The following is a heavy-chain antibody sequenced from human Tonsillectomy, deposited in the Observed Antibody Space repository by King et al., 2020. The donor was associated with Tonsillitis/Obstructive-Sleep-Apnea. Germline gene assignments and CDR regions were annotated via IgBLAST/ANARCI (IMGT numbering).Heavy chain of an antibody. CDR1: GFIFSSYA. D-gene: IGHD3-9*01. CDR3: APDRTPYDILTGPDS. Sequence: VQLVESGGGVVQPGRSLRLSCTASGFIFSSYAINWVRQVPGKGLEWVAIISYEGSYKYYGDSVKGRFTISRDNSKNTLYLQMNSLRAEDTAFYFGAPDRTPYDILTGPDSWGQGTLVTVSS. J-gene: IGHJ4*02. CDR2: ISYEGSYK. V-gene: IGHV3-30*04.